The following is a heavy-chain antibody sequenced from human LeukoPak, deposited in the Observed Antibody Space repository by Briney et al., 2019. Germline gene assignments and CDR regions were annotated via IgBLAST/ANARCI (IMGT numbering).Heavy chain of an antibody. Sequence: ASVKVSCKASGYTFTGYYMHWVRQAPGQGLEWMGWINPNSGNTGYAQKFQGRVTMTRNTSISTAYMELSSLRSEDTAVYYCARAQRRYYYDSSGYLFDPWGQGTLVTVSS. CDR3: ARAQRRYYYDSSGYLFDP. CDR1: GYTFTGYY. CDR2: INPNSGNT. V-gene: IGHV1-8*02. D-gene: IGHD3-22*01. J-gene: IGHJ5*02.